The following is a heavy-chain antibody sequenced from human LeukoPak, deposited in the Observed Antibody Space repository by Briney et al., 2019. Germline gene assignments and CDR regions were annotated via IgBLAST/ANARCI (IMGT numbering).Heavy chain of an antibody. J-gene: IGHJ5*02. CDR2: INPNSGGT. V-gene: IGHV1-2*02. Sequence: ASVKVSCKASGYTFTGYYMHWVRQAPGQGLEWMGWINPNSGGTNYAQKFQGRVTMTRDTSISTAYMELSRLGSDDTAVYHCARVGYSSGSGNWFDPWGQGTLVTVSS. D-gene: IGHD3-10*01. CDR3: ARVGYSSGSGNWFDP. CDR1: GYTFTGYY.